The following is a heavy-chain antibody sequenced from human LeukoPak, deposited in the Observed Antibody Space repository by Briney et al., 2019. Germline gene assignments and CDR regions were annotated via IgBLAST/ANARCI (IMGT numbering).Heavy chain of an antibody. CDR1: GYTFTGYY. CDR2: INPNSGGT. CDR3: VEDRYYYYGMDV. V-gene: IGHV1-2*02. J-gene: IGHJ6*02. Sequence: GASVKVSCKASGYTFTGYYMHWVRQAPGQGLEWMGWINPNSGGTNYAQKFQGRVTMTRDTSISTAYMELSRLRSDDTAVYYCVEDRYYYYGMDVWGQGTTVTASS.